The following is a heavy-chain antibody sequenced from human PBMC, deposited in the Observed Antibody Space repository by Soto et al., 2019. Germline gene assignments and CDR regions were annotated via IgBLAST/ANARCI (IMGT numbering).Heavy chain of an antibody. D-gene: IGHD3-9*01. V-gene: IGHV2-5*02. CDR3: AHSIRYFDRRGNFQH. CDR1: GFSLSTSGVG. Sequence: QITLKESGPTLVKPTQTLTLTCTFSGFSLSTSGVGVGWIRQPPGKGLEWLALIYWDDDKHYSPSLKSRLTITKDNSKNQVVLTMTNMDPVDTASYYCAHSIRYFDRRGNFQHWGQGTLVTVSS. J-gene: IGHJ1*01. CDR2: IYWDDDK.